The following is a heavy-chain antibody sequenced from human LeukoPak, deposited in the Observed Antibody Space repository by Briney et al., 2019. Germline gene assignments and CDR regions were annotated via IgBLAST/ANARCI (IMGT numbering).Heavy chain of an antibody. J-gene: IGHJ5*02. CDR2: ISGSGADT. V-gene: IGHV3-23*01. D-gene: IGHD5-18*01. CDR1: GFPFNYYP. Sequence: PGGSLRLSCVASGFPFNYYPMGWVRQAPGGGLEWVSAISGSGADTSYTDSVKGRFIISRDNSKNTLYLQMNSLRVEDKAIYYCARESGYRYDSRAYDRWGQGTLVTVSS. CDR3: ARESGYRYDSRAYDR.